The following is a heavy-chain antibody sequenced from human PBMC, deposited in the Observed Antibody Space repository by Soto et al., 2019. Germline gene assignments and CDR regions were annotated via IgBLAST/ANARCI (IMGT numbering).Heavy chain of an antibody. CDR1: GFTFTSSA. Sequence: QMQLVQSGPEVKKPGTSVKVSCKASGFTFTSSAMHWVRQARAQRLEWIGWIVVGSGNTNYAQKFQERVTITRDMSTSTAYMELSSLRSEDTAVYYCAADTPHIVVVPAAMRTWGQGTLVTVSS. CDR2: IVVGSGNT. D-gene: IGHD2-2*01. V-gene: IGHV1-58*02. J-gene: IGHJ4*02. CDR3: AADTPHIVVVPAAMRT.